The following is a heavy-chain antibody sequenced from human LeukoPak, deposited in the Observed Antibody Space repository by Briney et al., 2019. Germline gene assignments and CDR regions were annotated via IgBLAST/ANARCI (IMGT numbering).Heavy chain of an antibody. Sequence: LPGGSLRLSCAASGLVFGKYAMAWVRQAPGKGLERVSIISDDSSFTYYLDSVKGRSTIFRDNSKNTLYLHMNSLKAEDTAVYYCAKGRCSGPGCDSFDYWGQGTLVTVSS. V-gene: IGHV3-23*01. CDR2: ISDDSSFT. CDR1: GLVFGKYA. D-gene: IGHD5-12*01. CDR3: AKGRCSGPGCDSFDY. J-gene: IGHJ4*02.